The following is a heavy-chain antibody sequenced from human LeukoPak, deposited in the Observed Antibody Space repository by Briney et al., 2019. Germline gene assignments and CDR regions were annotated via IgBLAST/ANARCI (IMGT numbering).Heavy chain of an antibody. Sequence: SETLFLTCTVSGGSISSSSYYWGWIRQPPGKGLEWIGSIYYSGSTYYNPSLKSRVTISIDTSKNQFSLTLNSVTAADTAVYYCAGNKVVGATGFGTELGSFDIWGQGTKV. CDR1: GGSISSSSYY. J-gene: IGHJ3*02. V-gene: IGHV4-39*07. CDR2: IYYSGST. CDR3: AGNKVVGATGFGTELGSFDI. D-gene: IGHD1-26*01.